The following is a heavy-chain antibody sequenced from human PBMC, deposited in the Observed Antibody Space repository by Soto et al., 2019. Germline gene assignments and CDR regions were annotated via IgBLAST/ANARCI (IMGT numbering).Heavy chain of an antibody. V-gene: IGHV3-21*01. CDR2: ISSSSRYI. J-gene: IGHJ4*02. Sequence: EVQLVESGGGLVKPGGSLRLSCAASGFTFSSYSMNWVRQAPGKGLEWVSSISSSSRYIYYADSVKGRFTISRDNAKNSLYLQMNSLRAEDTAVYYCARDLAAAEEKDFDYWGQGTLVTVSS. CDR3: ARDLAAAEEKDFDY. CDR1: GFTFSSYS. D-gene: IGHD6-13*01.